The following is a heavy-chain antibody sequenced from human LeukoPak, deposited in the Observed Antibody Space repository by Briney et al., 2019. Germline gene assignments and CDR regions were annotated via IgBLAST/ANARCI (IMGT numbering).Heavy chain of an antibody. D-gene: IGHD4-17*01. CDR2: LSGSGGGT. Sequence: GGTLRLSCAASGFTFSSYAMSWVRQAPGKGLEWVSTLSGSGGGTYYADSVKGRFTISRDNFKNTLYLQMNSLRAEDTAVYYCAKDRSPLTVTYNSFDSWGQGTLVTVSS. CDR1: GFTFSSYA. J-gene: IGHJ4*02. V-gene: IGHV3-23*01. CDR3: AKDRSPLTVTYNSFDS.